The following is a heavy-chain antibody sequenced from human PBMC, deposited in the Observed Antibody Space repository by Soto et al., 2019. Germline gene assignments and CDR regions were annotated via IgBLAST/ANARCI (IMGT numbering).Heavy chain of an antibody. D-gene: IGHD3-3*01. V-gene: IGHV4-59*08. J-gene: IGHJ5*02. CDR2: LHDSGST. CDR1: GGSISSHS. Sequence: SETLSLTCTVSGGSISSHSWSWIRQPPGKGLEWIGCLHDSGSTTYNPSPRSRVTISVDTSNNHFSLTLSSVTAADTAVYYCARQSHSYIWSGYLTVRWLDPWGQTPLVTGS. CDR3: ARQSHSYIWSGYLTVRWLDP.